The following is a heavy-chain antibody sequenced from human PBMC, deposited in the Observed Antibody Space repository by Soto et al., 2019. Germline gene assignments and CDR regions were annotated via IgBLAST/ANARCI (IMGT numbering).Heavy chain of an antibody. CDR2: ISGSGGST. J-gene: IGHJ2*01. CDR3: AKDPCGDYGSPDDWYFDL. Sequence: EVQLLESGGGLVQPGGSLRLSCAASGFTFSSYAMSWVRQAPGKGLEWVSAISGSGGSTYYADSVKGRFTISRDNSKNPLYLQMSRLRAEDTAVYYCAKDPCGDYGSPDDWYFDLWGRGTLVTVSS. V-gene: IGHV3-23*01. CDR1: GFTFSSYA. D-gene: IGHD4-17*01.